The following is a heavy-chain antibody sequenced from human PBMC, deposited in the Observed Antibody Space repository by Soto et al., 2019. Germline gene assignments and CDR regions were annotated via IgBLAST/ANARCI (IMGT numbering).Heavy chain of an antibody. CDR2: IYYSGST. V-gene: IGHV4-30-4*01. Sequence: SETLSLTCTVSGVSISSGYYYWSWIRQPPGKGLEWIGYIYYSGSTYYNPSLKSRVTISVDTSKNQFSLKLSSVTAADTAVYYCARAGYSYGSPFDYWGQGTLVT. CDR1: GVSISSGYYY. CDR3: ARAGYSYGSPFDY. D-gene: IGHD5-18*01. J-gene: IGHJ4*02.